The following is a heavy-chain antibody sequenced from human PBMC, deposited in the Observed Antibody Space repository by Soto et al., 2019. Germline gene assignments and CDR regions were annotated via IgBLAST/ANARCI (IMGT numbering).Heavy chain of an antibody. J-gene: IGHJ6*02. D-gene: IGHD3-16*01. CDR2: INVGNGDT. Sequence: VSLKVSSKDTGYALTSNHIQWVRQAPGQKLEWVGWINVGNGDTRFSQKFQGRVTITRDTSASTVYMELSSLTSEDTAVYYCARDQGMLTFGGLVRKVRYHYCLDVGVQGTTVTVSS. V-gene: IGHV1-3*01. CDR1: GYALTSNH. CDR3: ARDQGMLTFGGLVRKVRYHYCLDV.